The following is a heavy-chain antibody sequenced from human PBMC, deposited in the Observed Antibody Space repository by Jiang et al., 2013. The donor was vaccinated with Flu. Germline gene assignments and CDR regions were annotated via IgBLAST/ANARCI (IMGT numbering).Heavy chain of an antibody. J-gene: IGHJ3*02. V-gene: IGHV4-38-2*01. CDR2: IYHSGST. CDR3: ARQPSEYCSGGSCYPDAFDI. CDR1: SSGYY. Sequence: SSGYYWGWIRQPPGKGLEWIGSIYHSGSTYYNPSLKSRVTISVDTSKNQFSLKLSSVTAADTAVYYCARQPSEYCSGGSCYPDAFDIWGQGTMVTVSS. D-gene: IGHD2-15*01.